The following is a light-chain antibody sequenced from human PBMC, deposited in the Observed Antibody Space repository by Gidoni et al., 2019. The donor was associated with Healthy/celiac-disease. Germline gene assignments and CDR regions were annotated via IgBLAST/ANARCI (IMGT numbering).Light chain of an antibody. Sequence: QSALTQPASVYGSPGQSITISCTGTNSDVGGYNYVTWYQQHPGKDPKLMIYDVSNRPSGVSNRFSGSKSGNTASLTISGLQAEDEADYYCSSYTSIRDYVFGTGTKVTVL. CDR2: DVS. J-gene: IGLJ1*01. V-gene: IGLV2-14*03. CDR1: NSDVGGYNY. CDR3: SSYTSIRDYV.